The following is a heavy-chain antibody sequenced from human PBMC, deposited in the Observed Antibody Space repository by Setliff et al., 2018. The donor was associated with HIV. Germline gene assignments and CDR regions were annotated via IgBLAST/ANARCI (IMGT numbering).Heavy chain of an antibody. CDR3: AREIYGGNSRPFDY. CDR2: IYTSGST. J-gene: IGHJ4*02. Sequence: SETLSLTCTVSGGSIRSGPYYWSWIRQPAGKGLEWIGQIYTSGSTNYNPSLKSRVTISVDTSKNQFSLKLTSVTAADTAVYYCAREIYGGNSRPFDYWGQGTQVTVS. CDR1: GGSIRSGPYY. V-gene: IGHV4-61*09. D-gene: IGHD4-17*01.